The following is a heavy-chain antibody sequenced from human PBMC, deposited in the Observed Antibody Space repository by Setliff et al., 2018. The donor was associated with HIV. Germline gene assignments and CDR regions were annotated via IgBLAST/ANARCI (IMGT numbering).Heavy chain of an antibody. Sequence: GGSLRLSCVASGFSFSNYGMHWVRQAPEKGLEWVGFIRSGLYGGTTEYAASVKGRFPILRDDSKSLAYLQMNSLKTDDTAVYYCTRAALLTVIRGKSGGWFDPWGQGTLVTVSS. V-gene: IGHV3-49*04. CDR1: GFSFSNYG. CDR2: IRSGLYGGTT. D-gene: IGHD3-10*01. J-gene: IGHJ5*02. CDR3: TRAALLTVIRGKSGGWFDP.